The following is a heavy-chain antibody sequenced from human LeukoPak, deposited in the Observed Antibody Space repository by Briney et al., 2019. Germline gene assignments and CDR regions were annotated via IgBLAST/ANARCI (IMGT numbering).Heavy chain of an antibody. CDR1: GFTFSSYT. V-gene: IGHV3-23*01. Sequence: GGSLRLSCAASGFTFSSYTMSWVRQAPGKGLEWVSAISGSGDSTYYADSVKGRFTISRDNSKNTLYLQMNSLRAEDTAMYYCARERPNLGSAIDYWGQGTLVTVSS. CDR2: ISGSGDST. D-gene: IGHD1-26*01. CDR3: ARERPNLGSAIDY. J-gene: IGHJ4*02.